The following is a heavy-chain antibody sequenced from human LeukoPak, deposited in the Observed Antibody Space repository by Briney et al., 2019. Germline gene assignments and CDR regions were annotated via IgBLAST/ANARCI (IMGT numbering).Heavy chain of an antibody. D-gene: IGHD6-6*01. V-gene: IGHV4-59*01. Sequence: PSETLSLTCTVSGGSISSYYWSWIRQPPGKGLEWIGYIYYSGSTNYNPSLKSRVTISVDTSKNQFSLKLSSVTAADTAVYYCARSSSSSRFDPWGQGTLVTVSS. CDR3: ARSSSSSRFDP. CDR2: IYYSGST. CDR1: GGSISSYY. J-gene: IGHJ5*02.